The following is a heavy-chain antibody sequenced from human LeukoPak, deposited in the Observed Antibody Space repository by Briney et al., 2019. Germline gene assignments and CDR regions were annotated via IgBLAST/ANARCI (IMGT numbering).Heavy chain of an antibody. V-gene: IGHV3-7*01. D-gene: IGHD6-19*01. Sequence: QPGGSLRLSCAASGFTFSSYWMSWVRQAPGKGLEWVANIKQDGSEKYYVDSVKGRFTISRDNAKNSLYLQMNSLRAEDTAVYYCASTIAVAGLYYYYYMDVWGKGTTVTVSS. J-gene: IGHJ6*03. CDR1: GFTFSSYW. CDR3: ASTIAVAGLYYYYYMDV. CDR2: IKQDGSEK.